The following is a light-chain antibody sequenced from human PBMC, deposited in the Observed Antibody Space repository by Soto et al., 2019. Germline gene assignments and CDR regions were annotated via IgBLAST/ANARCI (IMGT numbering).Light chain of an antibody. J-gene: IGKJ1*01. Sequence: EIVLTHSPGTLSLSPGETASLSCRASQTVDSRYLAWYQQKRGQAPTLLIYATSSRATGVPDRFSGGGSGPDFTLTIRRLEPEDFAVYYCQQYDSTVWTFRQGTKVDIK. CDR3: QQYDSTVWT. CDR1: QTVDSRY. V-gene: IGKV3-20*01. CDR2: ATS.